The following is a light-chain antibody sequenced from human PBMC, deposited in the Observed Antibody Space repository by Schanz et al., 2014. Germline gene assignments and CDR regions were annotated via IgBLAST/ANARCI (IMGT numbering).Light chain of an antibody. J-gene: IGKJ1*01. CDR1: QRIISY. Sequence: DIQMTQSPSVLSASVGDRVTITCRASQRIISYVAWYQQKPGEAPKLLIYDASSLESGVPSRFSGSGFGTEVTRTISSLQSEDIATYYCQQYKSVSWTFGQGTKVEIK. CDR2: DAS. CDR3: QQYKSVSWT. V-gene: IGKV1-5*01.